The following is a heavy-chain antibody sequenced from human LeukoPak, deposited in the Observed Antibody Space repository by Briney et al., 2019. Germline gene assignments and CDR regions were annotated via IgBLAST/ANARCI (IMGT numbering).Heavy chain of an antibody. V-gene: IGHV5-51*01. D-gene: IGHD3-22*01. CDR3: ARSRDSSGYYYLM. Sequence: GESLKISCEATGYSFTNYWIGWVRQMPGKGLEWMGIIYPDDSESKYSPSFQGQVTISADKSISTAYLQWSSLKASDTAMYYCARSRDSSGYYYLMWGQGTLVTVSS. J-gene: IGHJ4*01. CDR2: IYPDDSES. CDR1: GYSFTNYW.